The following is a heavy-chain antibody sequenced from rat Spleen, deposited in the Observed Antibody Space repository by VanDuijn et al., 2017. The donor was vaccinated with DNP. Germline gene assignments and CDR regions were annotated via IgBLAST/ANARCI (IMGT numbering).Heavy chain of an antibody. CDR3: TRDGPPYYGVPFDY. CDR2: ITQTGGST. CDR1: GFTSNNYW. V-gene: IGHV5-31*01. J-gene: IGHJ2*01. Sequence: EVQLVESGGGLVQPGRSLKLSCVGSGFTSNNYWMTWIRQTPGKGLEWVASITQTGGSTYYPDSVKGRFTISRDNAKSTLNLQMNSLRSEDTATYYCTRDGPPYYGVPFDYWGQGVMVTVSS. D-gene: IGHD1-7*01.